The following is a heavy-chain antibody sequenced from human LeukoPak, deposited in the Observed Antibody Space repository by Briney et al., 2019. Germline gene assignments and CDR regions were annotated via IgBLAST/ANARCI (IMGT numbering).Heavy chain of an antibody. CDR1: GFTFIDAW. V-gene: IGHV3-15*01. CDR3: TTDMDPGGGHAFGI. D-gene: IGHD3-10*01. J-gene: IGHJ3*02. Sequence: GGSLRLSCAASGFTFIDAWMSWVRQAPGKGLGWVGCIKSKTDGGTTDYAAPVKGRFSISRDDSKNKLYLQMNSLKAEDTAVYWCTTDMDPGGGHAFGIWGQGTMVTVSS. CDR2: IKSKTDGGTT.